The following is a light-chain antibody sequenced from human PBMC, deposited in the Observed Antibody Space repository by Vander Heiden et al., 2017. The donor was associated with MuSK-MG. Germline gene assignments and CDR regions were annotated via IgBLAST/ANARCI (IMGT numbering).Light chain of an antibody. CDR2: DVS. CDR3: SSYGGSNSFV. V-gene: IGLV2-8*01. Sequence: QSALTQPTPASGPPGQSVTISGTGTSSDVGRHNIVTWYQQHPGKAPKFMIYDVSKRPSGVPYRFSGSKSGNTASLTVSGLQAEDEADDYCSSYGGSNSFVFGTGTKVTVL. J-gene: IGLJ1*01. CDR1: SSDVGRHNI.